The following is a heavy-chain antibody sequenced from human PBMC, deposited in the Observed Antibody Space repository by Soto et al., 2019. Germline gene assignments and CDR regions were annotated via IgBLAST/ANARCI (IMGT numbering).Heavy chain of an antibody. CDR2: INAGNGNT. CDR1: GYTFTSYA. Sequence: ASVKVSFKASGYTFTSYAMHWVRQAPGQRLEWMGWINAGNGNTKYSQKFQGRVTITRDTSASTAYMELSSLRSEDTAVYYCAGQRVDTAMVSVYYYGMDVWGQGTTVTVSS. D-gene: IGHD5-18*01. J-gene: IGHJ6*02. V-gene: IGHV1-3*01. CDR3: AGQRVDTAMVSVYYYGMDV.